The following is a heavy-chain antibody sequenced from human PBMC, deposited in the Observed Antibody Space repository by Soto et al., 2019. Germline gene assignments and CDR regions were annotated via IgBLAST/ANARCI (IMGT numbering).Heavy chain of an antibody. D-gene: IGHD6-6*01. Sequence: QVQLVESGGGVVQPGRSLRRSCAASGFTFSSYGMHWVRQAPGKGLGWVAVIWYDGSNKYYADSVKGRFTISRDNSKNTLYLQMNSLRAEDTAVYYCARQTEYSSLDYWGQGTLVTVSS. CDR3: ARQTEYSSLDY. V-gene: IGHV3-33*01. J-gene: IGHJ4*02. CDR2: IWYDGSNK. CDR1: GFTFSSYG.